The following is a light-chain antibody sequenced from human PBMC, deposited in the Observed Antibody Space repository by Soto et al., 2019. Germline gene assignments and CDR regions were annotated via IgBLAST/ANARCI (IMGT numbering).Light chain of an antibody. CDR2: DAS. J-gene: IGKJ1*01. Sequence: DIQGTQSLPTLSASIGDRVTITCRASQTISTCMAWYQQKPGRAPKLLVYDASTLQSGVASRFSGSGSGTGFNLIISGLQPDDSATYYCQQYTNTNNPWMFGQGTKVDIK. V-gene: IGKV1-5*01. CDR3: QQYTNTNNPWM. CDR1: QTISTC.